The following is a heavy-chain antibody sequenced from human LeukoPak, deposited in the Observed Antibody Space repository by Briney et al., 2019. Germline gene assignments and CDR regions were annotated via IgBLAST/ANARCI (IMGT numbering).Heavy chain of an antibody. CDR1: GGSLSGYY. CDR3: ARLRYCSGGSCYGAYNWFDP. D-gene: IGHD2-15*01. V-gene: IGHV4-34*01. J-gene: IGHJ5*02. Sequence: PSETLSLTCAVYGGSLSGYYWSWIRQPPGKGLEWIGEINHSGSTNYNPSLKSRVTISVDTSKNQFSLKLSSVTAADTAVYYCARLRYCSGGSCYGAYNWFDPWGQGTLVTVSS. CDR2: INHSGST.